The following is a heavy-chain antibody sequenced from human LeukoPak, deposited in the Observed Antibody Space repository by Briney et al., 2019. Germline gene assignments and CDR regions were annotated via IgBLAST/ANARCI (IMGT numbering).Heavy chain of an antibody. D-gene: IGHD3-3*01. CDR1: GYTFTSYG. CDR3: ARDGRGSGYSFPFDY. CDR2: ISAYNGNT. J-gene: IGHJ4*02. Sequence: GASVKVSCKASGYTFTSYGISWVRQAPGQGLEWMGWISAYNGNTNYAQKLQGRVTMTTDTSTSTAYMELRSLRSDDTAVYYCARDGRGSGYSFPFDYWGQGTLVTVSS. V-gene: IGHV1-18*01.